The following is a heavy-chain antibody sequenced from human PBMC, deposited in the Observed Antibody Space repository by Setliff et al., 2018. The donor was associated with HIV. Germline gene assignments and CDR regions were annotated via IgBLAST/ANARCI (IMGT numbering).Heavy chain of an antibody. CDR1: GGSISSTTYF. D-gene: IGHD3-16*01. CDR2: IYYHGST. CDR3: VNPSGAMGDFDS. J-gene: IGHJ4*02. Sequence: SETLSLTCTVSGGSISSTTYFWGWIRQPPGKGLEWIGAIYYHGSTYYNPSLKSRVTISIDTSKNQFSLQLTSVTAADTAVYYCVNPSGAMGDFDSWGQGTLVTVSS. V-gene: IGHV4-39*01.